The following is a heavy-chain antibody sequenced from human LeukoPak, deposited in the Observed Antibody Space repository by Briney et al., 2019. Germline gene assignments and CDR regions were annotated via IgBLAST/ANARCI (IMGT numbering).Heavy chain of an antibody. Sequence: GGSLRLSCAASGFSFNSYAMSWVRQAPGKGLEWVSSISGSGGSTYYADSVEGRFTISRDNSKNTLHLHMNSLRAEDTAVYYCALISGSLSYYGLDVWGQGTTVTVSS. CDR2: ISGSGGST. V-gene: IGHV3-23*01. CDR3: ALISGSLSYYGLDV. J-gene: IGHJ6*02. D-gene: IGHD1-26*01. CDR1: GFSFNSYA.